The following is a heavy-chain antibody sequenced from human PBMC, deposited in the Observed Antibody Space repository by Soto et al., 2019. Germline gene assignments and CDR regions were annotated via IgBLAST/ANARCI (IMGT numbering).Heavy chain of an antibody. CDR3: ATGPGGGGY. CDR1: GFTVSNNY. CDR2: IYSGGYT. V-gene: IGHV3-53*01. Sequence: EVQLVESGGGLIQPGGSLRLSCAVSGFTVSNNYMSWVRQAPGKGLEGVSVIYSGGYTAYGDSVKGRFTISRDNSKNTLDLKMNSRGADAGGVFYWATGPGGGGYWGQGTLVTVSS. J-gene: IGHJ4*02. D-gene: IGHD3-10*01.